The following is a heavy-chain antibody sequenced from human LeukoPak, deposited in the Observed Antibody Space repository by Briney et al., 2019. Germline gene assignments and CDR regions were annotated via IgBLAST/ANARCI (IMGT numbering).Heavy chain of an antibody. CDR1: GFTFDDYT. V-gene: IGHV3-43*01. D-gene: IGHD6-13*01. J-gene: IGHJ6*03. CDR2: ITWDGGTT. Sequence: PGGSLRLSCAASGFTFDDYTMHWVRQPPGKGLERISLITWDGGTTYYADSVRGRFTISRDNSKNSLFLRMNSLRPEDTTLYYCARDRTAEAGNDYYMGVWGNGTTVIVSS. CDR3: ARDRTAEAGNDYYMGV.